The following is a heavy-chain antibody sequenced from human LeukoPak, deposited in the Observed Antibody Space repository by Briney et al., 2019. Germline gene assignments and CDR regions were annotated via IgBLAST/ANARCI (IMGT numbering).Heavy chain of an antibody. CDR1: GGSISSADYY. V-gene: IGHV4-31*03. CDR3: ARSILHSGGSCCWYFFDY. Sequence: PSETLSLTCTVSGGSISSADYYWSWVRQSPGKGLEWIGYISYRGRTYYNSSLKSRVTISVDTSKNQFSLKLSSVTAADTAVYYCARSILHSGGSCCWYFFDYWGQGALVTVSS. D-gene: IGHD2-15*01. CDR2: ISYRGRT. J-gene: IGHJ4*02.